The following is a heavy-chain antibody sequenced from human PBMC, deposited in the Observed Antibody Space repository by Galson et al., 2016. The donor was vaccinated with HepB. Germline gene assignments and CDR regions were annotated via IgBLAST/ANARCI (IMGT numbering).Heavy chain of an antibody. CDR1: GGSISNYY. CDR2: IYNSGST. D-gene: IGHD4-17*01. V-gene: IGHV4-59*01. J-gene: IGHJ6*02. CDR3: ARVGTTVTTQALGMDV. Sequence: SETLSLTCTVSGGSISNYYWSWIRQPPGKGLEWIGYIYNSGSTNPNPSLKSRVTISVDTSKNQFSLKLSSVTAADTAVYCCARVGTTVTTQALGMDVWGQGTPVSVS.